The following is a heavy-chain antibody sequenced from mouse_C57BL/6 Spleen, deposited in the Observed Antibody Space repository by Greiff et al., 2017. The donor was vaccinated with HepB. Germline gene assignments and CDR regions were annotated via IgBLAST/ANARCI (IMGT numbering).Heavy chain of an antibody. CDR1: GYAFSSYW. CDR2: IYPGDGDT. V-gene: IGHV1-80*01. J-gene: IGHJ4*01. D-gene: IGHD1-1*01. Sequence: VQLQQSGAELVKPGASVKISCKASGYAFSSYWMNWVKQRPGKGLEWIGQIYPGDGDTNYNGKFKGKATLTADKSSSTAYMQLSSLTSEDSAVYFCARGAYGSHYAMDYWGQGTSVTVSS. CDR3: ARGAYGSHYAMDY.